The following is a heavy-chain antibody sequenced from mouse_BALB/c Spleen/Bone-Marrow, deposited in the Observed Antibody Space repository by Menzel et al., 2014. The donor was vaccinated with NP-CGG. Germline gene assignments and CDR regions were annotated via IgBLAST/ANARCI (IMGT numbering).Heavy chain of an antibody. Sequence: EVQLQQSGAELVKPGASVKLSCTASGFNIKDTYMHWVKQRPEQGLEWIGRIDPANGNTRYDPKLQGKATITADTSSNTAYLQLSSLTTEDTAVYYCARWEYYAMEYWGQGPSVTVSS. D-gene: IGHD4-1*01. V-gene: IGHV14-3*02. CDR2: IDPANGNT. J-gene: IGHJ4*01. CDR3: ARWEYYAMEY. CDR1: GFNIKDTY.